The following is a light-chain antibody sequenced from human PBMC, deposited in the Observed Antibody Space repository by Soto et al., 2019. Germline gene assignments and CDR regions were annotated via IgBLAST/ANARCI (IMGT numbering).Light chain of an antibody. CDR2: ATS. J-gene: IGKJ2*03. Sequence: ELVLTQSPGTLSLSLGERATLSCRASQSVSSNYLAWYQQKPGQAPRLLIYATSSRATGIPDRFSGSGSGTDCTLTISRLEPEDFAVYYCQQYGNSPRYSFGQGTKLEIK. V-gene: IGKV3-20*01. CDR1: QSVSSNY. CDR3: QQYGNSPRYS.